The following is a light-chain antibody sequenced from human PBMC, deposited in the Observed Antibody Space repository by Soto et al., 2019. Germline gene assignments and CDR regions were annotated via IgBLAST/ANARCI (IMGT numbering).Light chain of an antibody. CDR1: SSDVGGYNY. CDR3: SSYTSSSTLLDV. Sequence: QSALTQPASVSGSPGQSITISCTGTSSDVGGYNYVSWYQQHPGKAPKLMIYDVSNRPSEVSNRFSGSKSGNTASLTISGLQDEDEADYYCSSYTSSSTLLDVFGTGTKVTVL. J-gene: IGLJ1*01. V-gene: IGLV2-14*01. CDR2: DVS.